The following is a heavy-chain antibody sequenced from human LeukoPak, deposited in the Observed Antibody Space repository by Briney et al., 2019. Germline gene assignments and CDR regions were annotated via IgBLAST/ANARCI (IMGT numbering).Heavy chain of an antibody. V-gene: IGHV1-69*05. CDR3: TTGLRNAFDI. D-gene: IGHD3-16*01. Sequence: SVKVSCKASGGTFSSYAISWVRQAPGQGLEWMGGIIPIFGTANYAQKFQGRVTITTDESTSTAYMELSSLRSEDTAVCYCTTGLRNAFDIWGQGTMVTVSS. CDR2: IIPIFGTA. CDR1: GGTFSSYA. J-gene: IGHJ3*02.